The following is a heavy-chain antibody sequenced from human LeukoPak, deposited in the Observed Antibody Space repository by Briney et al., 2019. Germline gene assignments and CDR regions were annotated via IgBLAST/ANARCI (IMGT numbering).Heavy chain of an antibody. CDR3: ATDDYDSSTFDY. CDR1: GGTFSSYA. J-gene: IGHJ4*02. CDR2: IIPILGIA. Sequence: SVKVSCKASGGTFSSYAISWVRQAPGQGLEWMGRIIPILGIANYAQKFQGRVTITADKSTSTAYMELSSLRSEDTAVYYCATDDYDSSTFDYWGQGTLVTVPS. V-gene: IGHV1-69*04. D-gene: IGHD3-22*01.